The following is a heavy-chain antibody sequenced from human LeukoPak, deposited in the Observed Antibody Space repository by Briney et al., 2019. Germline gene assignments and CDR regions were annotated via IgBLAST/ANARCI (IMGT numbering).Heavy chain of an antibody. Sequence: GGSLRLSCAASGFTFSTYALTWVRQAPGKGLEWVSTIGGSGGVTYYADSVKVRFTISRDNSKNTLYLQMNGRRAEDRAFYYWAKEERGGDCTSASCTNWFGPWGQGTLVTVSS. CDR2: IGGSGGVT. CDR3: AKEERGGDCTSASCTNWFGP. V-gene: IGHV3-23*01. J-gene: IGHJ5*02. CDR1: GFTFSTYA. D-gene: IGHD2-2*01.